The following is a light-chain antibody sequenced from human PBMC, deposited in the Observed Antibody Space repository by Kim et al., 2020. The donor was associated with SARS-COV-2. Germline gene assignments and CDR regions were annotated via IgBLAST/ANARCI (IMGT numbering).Light chain of an antibody. V-gene: IGKV4-1*01. Sequence: DIVMTQSPDSLAVSLGERAAINCKSSQSVLYSSNNKNYLAWYQQKPGQPPKLLIYWASTRESGVPDRFSGSGSGTDFTLTISSLQAEDVAVYYCQQYSSTPHTFGQGTKLEI. CDR3: QQYSSTPHT. CDR1: QSVLYSSNNKNY. J-gene: IGKJ2*01. CDR2: WAS.